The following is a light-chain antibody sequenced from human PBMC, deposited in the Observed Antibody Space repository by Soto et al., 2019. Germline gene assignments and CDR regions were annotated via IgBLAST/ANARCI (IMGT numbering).Light chain of an antibody. V-gene: IGKV1-39*01. CDR1: QSISSGY. CDR3: QQFYSTPPIT. Sequence: DIHMTQSPSSLAASLGDRVTISCRSSQSISSGYLNWFQQKPGRAPKLVVYTVDTLASGVPPRFSGSGSGTEFTLTIDNVQPEDFATYYCQQFYSTPPITFGQGTRLEIK. CDR2: TVD. J-gene: IGKJ5*01.